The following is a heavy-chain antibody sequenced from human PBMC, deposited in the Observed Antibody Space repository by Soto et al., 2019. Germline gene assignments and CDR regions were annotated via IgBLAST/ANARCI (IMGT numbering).Heavy chain of an antibody. CDR2: IKSKTDGGTT. CDR3: TTVTTITHYYYGMDV. V-gene: IGHV3-15*01. Sequence: EVQLVESGGGLVKPGGSLRLSCAASGFTFSNAWMSWVRQAPGKGLEWVGRIKSKTDGGTTDYAAPVKGRFTISRDDSKNTLYLQMNSLNTEDTAVYYCTTVTTITHYYYGMDVWGQGTTVTVSS. J-gene: IGHJ6*02. CDR1: GFTFSNAW. D-gene: IGHD4-4*01.